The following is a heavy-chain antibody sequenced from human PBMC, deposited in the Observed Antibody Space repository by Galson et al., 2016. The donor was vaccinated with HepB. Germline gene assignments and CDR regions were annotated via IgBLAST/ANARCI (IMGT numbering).Heavy chain of an antibody. Sequence: SLRLSCAASGFAFSSYAMSWVRQAPGKGLEWVSTIGGSGGTTNYADSVKGRFTISRDNSKNTLYVQMNSLRAEDTAVYYCAKGECANGICYPSLWGQGTLVTVS. CDR2: IGGSGGTT. CDR3: AKGECANGICYPSL. J-gene: IGHJ4*02. D-gene: IGHD2-8*01. V-gene: IGHV3-23*01. CDR1: GFAFSSYA.